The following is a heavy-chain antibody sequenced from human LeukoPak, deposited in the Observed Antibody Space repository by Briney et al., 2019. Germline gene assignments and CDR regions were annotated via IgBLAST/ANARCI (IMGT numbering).Heavy chain of an antibody. CDR2: VKQDGSEK. CDR1: GFTFSSYW. CDR3: AKDLSPHRQTYYYDSSGDYYYGMDV. J-gene: IGHJ6*02. D-gene: IGHD3-22*01. V-gene: IGHV3-7*03. Sequence: GGSLRLSCAASGFTFSSYWMSWVRQAPGKGLEWVANVKQDGSEKYYVDSVKGRFTISRDNAKNSLYLQMNSLRAEDTAVYYCAKDLSPHRQTYYYDSSGDYYYGMDVWGQGTTVTVSS.